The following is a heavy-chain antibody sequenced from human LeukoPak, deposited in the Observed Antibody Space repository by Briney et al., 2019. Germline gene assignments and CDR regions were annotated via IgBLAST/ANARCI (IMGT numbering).Heavy chain of an antibody. J-gene: IGHJ6*02. V-gene: IGHV4-39*07. Sequence: PSETLSLTCTVSGGSISSSSYYWGWIRQPPGKGLEWIGSIYYSGSTYYNPSLKSRVTISVDMSKNQFSLKLSSVTAADTAVYYCARDRISGSCYSGCYYYGMDVWGQGTTVTVSS. CDR3: ARDRISGSCYSGCYYYGMDV. D-gene: IGHD2-15*01. CDR2: IYYSGST. CDR1: GGSISSSSYY.